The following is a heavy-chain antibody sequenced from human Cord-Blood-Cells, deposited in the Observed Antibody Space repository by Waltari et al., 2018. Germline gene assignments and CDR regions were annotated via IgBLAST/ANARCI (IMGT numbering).Heavy chain of an antibody. CDR2: INPNSGGT. D-gene: IGHD1-26*01. Sequence: QVQLVQSGAEVKKPGASVKVSCKASGYTFTGYYMHWVRQAPGQGLEWMGWINPNSGGTNYAQKFQGRVTITRDTSISTADMERSRLGSDDTAGYYCATSYEWELLLRAFDIWGQGTMVTVSS. J-gene: IGHJ3*02. V-gene: IGHV1-2*02. CDR3: ATSYEWELLLRAFDI. CDR1: GYTFTGYY.